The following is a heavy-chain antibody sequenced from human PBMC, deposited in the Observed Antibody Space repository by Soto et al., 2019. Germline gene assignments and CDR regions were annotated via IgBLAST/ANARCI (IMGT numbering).Heavy chain of an antibody. J-gene: IGHJ2*01. Sequence: GGSLRLSCAASGFTFGASALQWVRQAPGKGLEWLSYIPTTSTPIYYANSVKGRFTISRDNAKNSPYLQMNSLRAEDTAVYYCARYYDSSGPDLWGRGTLVTVSS. CDR3: ARYYDSSGPDL. CDR2: IPTTSTPI. V-gene: IGHV3-48*01. CDR1: GFTFGASA. D-gene: IGHD3-22*01.